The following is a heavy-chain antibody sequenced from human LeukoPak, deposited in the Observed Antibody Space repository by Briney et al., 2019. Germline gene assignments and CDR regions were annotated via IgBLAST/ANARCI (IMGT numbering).Heavy chain of an antibody. CDR1: GFTVSSNY. CDR3: ARGGYYDFWSGYEHFDY. D-gene: IGHD3-3*01. Sequence: GGSLTLSCAASGFTVSSNYMSWVRQAPGKGLEWVSVIYSGGSTYYADSVKGRFTISRDNSKNTLYLQMNSLRAEDTAVYYCARGGYYDFWSGYEHFDYWGQGTLVTVSS. CDR2: IYSGGST. V-gene: IGHV3-53*01. J-gene: IGHJ4*02.